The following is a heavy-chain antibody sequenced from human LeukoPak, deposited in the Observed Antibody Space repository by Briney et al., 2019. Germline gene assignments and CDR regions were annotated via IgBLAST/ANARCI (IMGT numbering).Heavy chain of an antibody. CDR3: ARHLDGSGSHDAFDI. J-gene: IGHJ3*02. CDR2: IYYSGST. Sequence: SETLSLTCTVSGGSISSYYWSWIRQPPGKGLEWIGYIYYSGSTNYSPSLKSRVTISVDTSKNQFSLKLSSVTAADTAVYYCARHLDGSGSHDAFDIWGQGTMVTVSS. D-gene: IGHD3-10*01. CDR1: GGSISSYY. V-gene: IGHV4-59*08.